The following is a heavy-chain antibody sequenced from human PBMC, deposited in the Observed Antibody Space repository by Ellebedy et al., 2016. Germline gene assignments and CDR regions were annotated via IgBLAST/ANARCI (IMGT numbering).Heavy chain of an antibody. CDR2: INNDGTST. J-gene: IGHJ4*02. CDR1: GFTFSSYW. Sequence: GESLKISCAGSGFTFSSYWMHWVRQAPGKGLVWVSRINNDGTSTNYADSVTGRFTISRENAKGTWYLQMNSLRADDTAVYYCVRGGQLDSWGRGTLITVSS. V-gene: IGHV3-74*01. D-gene: IGHD5-18*01. CDR3: VRGGQLDS.